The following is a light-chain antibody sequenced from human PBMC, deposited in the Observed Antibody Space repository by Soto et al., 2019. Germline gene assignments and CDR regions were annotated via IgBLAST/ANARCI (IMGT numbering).Light chain of an antibody. V-gene: IGLV2-8*01. CDR3: SSYAGSSGVV. CDR1: SSDVGNYNY. CDR2: EVT. Sequence: QSVLTQPPSASGSPGQSVTISCTGTSSDVGNYNYVSWYQQHPGKAPKLMIYEVTQRPSGVPDRFSGSKSGNTASLTVSGLQAEDEADYYCSSYAGSSGVVFGGGTQLTVL. J-gene: IGLJ3*02.